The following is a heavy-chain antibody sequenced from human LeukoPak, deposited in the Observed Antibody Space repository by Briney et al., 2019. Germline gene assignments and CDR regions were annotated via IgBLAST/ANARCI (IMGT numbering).Heavy chain of an antibody. CDR2: ISAYNGNT. CDR1: GYTFTSYG. J-gene: IGHJ5*02. Sequence: GASVKVSCKASGYTFTSYGISWVRQAPGQGLEWMGWISAYNGNTNYAQKLQGRVTMTTDTSTSTAYMELRSLRSDDTAVYYCARFSIVWGSYRPDFDPWGQGTLVTVSS. V-gene: IGHV1-18*01. CDR3: ARFSIVWGSYRPDFDP. D-gene: IGHD3-16*02.